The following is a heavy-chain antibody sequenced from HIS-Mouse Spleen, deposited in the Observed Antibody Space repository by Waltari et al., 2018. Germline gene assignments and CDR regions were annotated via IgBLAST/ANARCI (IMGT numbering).Heavy chain of an antibody. Sequence: QVQLQQWGAGLLKPSETLSLTCAVYGGSFSGYYWSWIRQPPGKGLVWIGEINHSGSTNYNPSLKSRVTISVDTSKNQFSLKLSSVTAADTAVYYCARGGVVVTHYGMDVWGQGTTVTVSS. J-gene: IGHJ6*02. CDR1: GGSFSGYY. CDR3: ARGGVVVTHYGMDV. D-gene: IGHD2-21*02. V-gene: IGHV4-34*01. CDR2: INHSGST.